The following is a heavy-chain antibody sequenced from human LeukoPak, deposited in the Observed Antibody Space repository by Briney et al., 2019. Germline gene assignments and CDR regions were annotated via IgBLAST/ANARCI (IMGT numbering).Heavy chain of an antibody. CDR1: GGSISSYY. V-gene: IGHV4-4*07. Sequence: SETLSLTCTVSGGSISSYYWSWIRQPAGKGLEWIGRIYTSGSTNYNPSLKSRVTMSVDTSKNQFSLKLSSVTAADTAVYYCAGDKGDPYSSSWGAIDYFDYWGQGTLVTVSS. CDR2: IYTSGST. J-gene: IGHJ4*02. CDR3: AGDKGDPYSSSWGAIDYFDY. D-gene: IGHD6-13*01.